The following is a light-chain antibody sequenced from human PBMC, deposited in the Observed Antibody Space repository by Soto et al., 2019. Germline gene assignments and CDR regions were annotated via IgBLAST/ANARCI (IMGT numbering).Light chain of an antibody. V-gene: IGKV4-1*01. CDR1: QNVLYSSNNKNY. CDR3: QQYYSDPLT. CDR2: WAS. J-gene: IGKJ1*01. Sequence: DIVMTQSPDSLAVSLGERATINCKSSQNVLYSSNNKNYLAWYQQKPGQPPKLLVYWASTRESGIPDRFSGGGSGTDFTLTITSLQAEDVAVYYCQQYYSDPLTFGQGTKVEIK.